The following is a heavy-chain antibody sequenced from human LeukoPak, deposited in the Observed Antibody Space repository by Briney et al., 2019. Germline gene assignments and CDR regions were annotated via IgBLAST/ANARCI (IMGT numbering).Heavy chain of an antibody. CDR2: IKYNGREK. CDR1: GFSFSNSL. Sequence: GGSLRLSCVASGFSFSNSLMSWVRQAPGKGLEWVANIKYNGREKDYVDSLKGRLTISRDNAKNSVYLEMSSLRVEDTAVYYCARDPNLGALDFWGQGTLVTVSS. V-gene: IGHV3-7*01. D-gene: IGHD4/OR15-4a*01. J-gene: IGHJ4*02. CDR3: ARDPNLGALDF.